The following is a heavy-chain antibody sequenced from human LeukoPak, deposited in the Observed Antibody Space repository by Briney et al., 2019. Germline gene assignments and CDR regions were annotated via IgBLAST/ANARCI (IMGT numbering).Heavy chain of an antibody. CDR2: IKEDGSET. J-gene: IGHJ4*02. Sequence: GGALRLSCAASGFIFSSYWMSWVRQAPGKGLEWVANIKEDGSETYYVDSVKGRFTISRDNAKNSLYLQMGGLRAEDTAVYYCARVPGRSRRPAYWGQGPLVTFSS. D-gene: IGHD1-14*01. CDR3: ARVPGRSRRPAY. CDR1: GFIFSSYW. V-gene: IGHV3-7*01.